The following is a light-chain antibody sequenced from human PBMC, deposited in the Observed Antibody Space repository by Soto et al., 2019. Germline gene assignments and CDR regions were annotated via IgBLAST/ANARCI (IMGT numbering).Light chain of an antibody. V-gene: IGLV1-44*01. J-gene: IGLJ3*02. CDR2: SNN. Sequence: QSALTQPPSASGTPGQRVTISCSGSSSNIGINSVNWYQQLPGTAPKLLMYSNNQRPSGVPDRFSGSKSGTSASLAISGLQSEDEADYYCAAWDDSLNGPVFGGGTKLTVL. CDR3: AAWDDSLNGPV. CDR1: SSNIGINS.